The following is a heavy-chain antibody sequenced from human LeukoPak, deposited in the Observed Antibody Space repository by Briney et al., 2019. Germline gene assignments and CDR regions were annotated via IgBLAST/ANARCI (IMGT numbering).Heavy chain of an antibody. J-gene: IGHJ4*02. CDR1: GGSISSYY. CDR3: ARGPPIYYYDSSGYAHYFDY. CDR2: IYYSGST. Sequence: SETLSLTCTGSGGSISSYYWSWIRQPPGKGLEWIGYIYYSGSTNYNPSLKSRVTISVDTSKNQFSLKLSSVSAADTAVYYCARGPPIYYYDSSGYAHYFDYWGQGTLVTVSS. D-gene: IGHD3-22*01. V-gene: IGHV4-59*01.